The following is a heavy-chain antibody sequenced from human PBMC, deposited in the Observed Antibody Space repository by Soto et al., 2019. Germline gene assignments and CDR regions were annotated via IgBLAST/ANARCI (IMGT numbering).Heavy chain of an antibody. Sequence: SETLSLTCTVSGFSISRYYWSWIRQPPGKGLEWIGYIYYSGSTNYNPSLKSRVTISVDTSKNQFSLKLSSVTAADMAVYYCARVNYDFCSGYWPYYYYGMDVWCQGTTVTVSS. V-gene: IGHV4-59*01. CDR1: GFSISRYY. D-gene: IGHD3-3*01. J-gene: IGHJ6*02. CDR3: ARVNYDFCSGYWPYYYYGMDV. CDR2: IYYSGST.